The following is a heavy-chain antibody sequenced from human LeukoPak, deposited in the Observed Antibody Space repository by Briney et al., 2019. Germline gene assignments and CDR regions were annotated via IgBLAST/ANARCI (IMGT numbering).Heavy chain of an antibody. Sequence: GGSMRLSCVASGFTFHDFYMSWIRQAPGKGLEWISYIGGPDNTIYYTDSVKGRFTISRDNAKNSFYLQMNSLRAEDTAVYYCARGGQNYDFWSGYPYWGQGTLVTVSS. CDR2: IGGPDNTI. V-gene: IGHV3-11*04. CDR1: GFTFHDFY. D-gene: IGHD3-3*01. CDR3: ARGGQNYDFWSGYPY. J-gene: IGHJ1*01.